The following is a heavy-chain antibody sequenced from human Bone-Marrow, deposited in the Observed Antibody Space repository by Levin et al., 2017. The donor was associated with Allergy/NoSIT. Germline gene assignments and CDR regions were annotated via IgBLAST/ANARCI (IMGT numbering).Heavy chain of an antibody. CDR3: TRAPPTYDSSGYYLPY. Sequence: SVKVSCKPSGGTFNTYGISWVRQAPGQGLEWVGGIVPTFGTADYAEKFQGRVTITADTSTDTIYMEVRTLKSVDTAVYYCTRAPPTYDSSGYYLPYWGQGTLVIVSS. J-gene: IGHJ4*02. V-gene: IGHV1-69*06. CDR1: GGTFNTYG. D-gene: IGHD3-22*01. CDR2: IVPTFGTA.